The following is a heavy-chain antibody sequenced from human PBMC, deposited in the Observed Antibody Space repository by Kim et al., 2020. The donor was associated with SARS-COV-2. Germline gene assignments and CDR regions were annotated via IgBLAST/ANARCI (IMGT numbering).Heavy chain of an antibody. CDR1: GFTLSGYG. D-gene: IGHD1-26*01. Sequence: GGSLRLSCAASGFTLSGYGMNWVRQAPGKGLEWVAAIRDDGGDKYYPASVKGRFSISRDNSKNTLYLQMNGLRAEDTAVYYCAKDGRWPKAAFDIWGQGTMVTVSS. J-gene: IGHJ3*02. CDR2: IRDDGGDK. CDR3: AKDGRWPKAAFDI. V-gene: IGHV3-23*01.